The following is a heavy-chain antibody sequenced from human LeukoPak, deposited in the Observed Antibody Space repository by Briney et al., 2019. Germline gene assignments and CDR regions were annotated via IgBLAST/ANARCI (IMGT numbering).Heavy chain of an antibody. J-gene: IGHJ4*02. Sequence: GGSLRLSCAASGFTFSNYNMNRVRQTPGKGLEWVSSITRGSIYTFYADSVKGRFTISRDNAKNLLYLQMNSLRVEDTAVYYCAKSGGFFDTWGQGTLVTVSS. CDR3: AKSGGFFDT. CDR1: GFTFSNYN. V-gene: IGHV3-21*06. D-gene: IGHD1-26*01. CDR2: ITRGSIYT.